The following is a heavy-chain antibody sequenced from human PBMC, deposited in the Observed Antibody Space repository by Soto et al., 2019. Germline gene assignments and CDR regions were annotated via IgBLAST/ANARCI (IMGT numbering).Heavy chain of an antibody. V-gene: IGHV3-23*01. CDR2: ISATGATT. CDR3: AKGRKSTEKDIAVMLAAASSIQH. CDR1: GFTFSDYA. Sequence: CVASGFTFSDYAMTWVRQAPGKGLEWVSVISATGATTYYADSVRGRFTISRDNSKNTLNLQMNDLRVEDTAVIYCAKGRKSTEKDIAVMLAAASSIQHWGQGTLVTVSS. J-gene: IGHJ1*01. D-gene: IGHD2-15*01.